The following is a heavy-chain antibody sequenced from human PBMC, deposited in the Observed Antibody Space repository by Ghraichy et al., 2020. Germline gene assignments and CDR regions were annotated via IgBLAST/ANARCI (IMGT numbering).Heavy chain of an antibody. CDR3: ARDSNLSLYAFDI. J-gene: IGHJ3*02. CDR1: GGSLSSYY. CDR2: IYYSGST. Sequence: SETLSLTCAVSGGSLSSYYWSWMRQPPGKGLEWIGYIYYSGSTNYNPSLKSRVTISVDTSKNQFSLKLSSVTAADTAVYYCARDSNLSLYAFDIWGQGTMVTVSS. D-gene: IGHD4-11*01. V-gene: IGHV4-59*01.